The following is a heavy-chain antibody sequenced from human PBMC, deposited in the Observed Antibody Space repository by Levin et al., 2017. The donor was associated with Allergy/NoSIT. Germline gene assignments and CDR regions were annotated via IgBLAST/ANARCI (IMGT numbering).Heavy chain of an antibody. Sequence: GGSLRLSCAASGFTFSSYAMSWVRQAPGKGLEWVSAISGSGGSTYYADSVKGRFTISRDNSKNTLYLQMNSLRAEDTAVYYCAPNYCSGGSCYSRAGWGQGTLVTVSS. CDR1: GFTFSSYA. V-gene: IGHV3-23*01. J-gene: IGHJ4*02. CDR2: ISGSGGST. D-gene: IGHD2-15*01. CDR3: APNYCSGGSCYSRAG.